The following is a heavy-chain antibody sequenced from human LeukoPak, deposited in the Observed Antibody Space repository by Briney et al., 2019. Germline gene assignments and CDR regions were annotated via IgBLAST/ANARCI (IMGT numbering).Heavy chain of an antibody. J-gene: IGHJ5*02. D-gene: IGHD3-10*01. V-gene: IGHV1-2*02. Sequence: ASVKVSCKASGYRFSGNYIHWVRQAPAQGLEWMGWINPKTGSTNYAEKFQGRVTMTRDTSISTCYMELSKLRSDDVAVYYCARSSGGSGRWGDNWFDPWGQGTLVIVSS. CDR3: ARSSGGSGRWGDNWFDP. CDR2: INPKTGST. CDR1: GYRFSGNY.